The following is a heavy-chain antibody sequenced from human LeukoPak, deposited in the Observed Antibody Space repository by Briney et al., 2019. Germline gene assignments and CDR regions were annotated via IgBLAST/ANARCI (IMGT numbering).Heavy chain of an antibody. D-gene: IGHD4-17*01. J-gene: IGHJ5*02. CDR2: IMPLFGTA. CDR3: ARDVHGDYGSGWFDP. V-gene: IGHV1-69*05. CDR1: GGTFNNSA. Sequence: SVKVSCKTSGGTFNNSAISWVRQAPGQGLEWLGGIMPLFGTAGYAQKFQGRVTITKDESTRTVYLELTSLTSDDTAVYHCARDVHGDYGSGWFDPWGQGSLVSVPS.